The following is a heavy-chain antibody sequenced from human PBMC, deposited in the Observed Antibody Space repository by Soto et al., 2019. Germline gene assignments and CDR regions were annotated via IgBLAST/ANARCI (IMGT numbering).Heavy chain of an antibody. J-gene: IGHJ6*02. CDR1: GGTFSSYA. Sequence: ASVKVSCKSSGGTFSSYAISWVRQAPGQGLEWMGGVIPVFGLATYAQKVQGRVTITADKSTNTAYMEVSSLRSEDTAVYYCARGKSYYGSGKGIYDYYSLDVWGQGTPVTVYS. CDR3: ARGKSYYGSGKGIYDYYSLDV. CDR2: VIPVFGLA. V-gene: IGHV1-69*10. D-gene: IGHD3-10*01.